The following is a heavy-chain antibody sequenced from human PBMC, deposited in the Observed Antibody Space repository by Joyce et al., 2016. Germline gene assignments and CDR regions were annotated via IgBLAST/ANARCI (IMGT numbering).Heavy chain of an antibody. CDR2: INPNGGGT. D-gene: IGHD2-8*01. V-gene: IGHV1-2*02. CDR3: ARQGLMVYASDAFDV. J-gene: IGHJ3*01. Sequence: QVQLVQSGAEVKKPGASVKVSCKASGYIFTGDYIHWVRQAPGQGLEWMGWINPNGGGTSYVQKFQGRVTMTRDTSISTAYMELSRLTSDDTAVYYCARQGLMVYASDAFDVWGQGTMVIVSS. CDR1: GYIFTGDY.